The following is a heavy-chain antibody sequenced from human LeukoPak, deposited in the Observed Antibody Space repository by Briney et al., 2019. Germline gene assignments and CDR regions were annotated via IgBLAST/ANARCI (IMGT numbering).Heavy chain of an antibody. V-gene: IGHV1-69*06. J-gene: IGHJ4*02. D-gene: IGHD6-6*01. CDR2: IIPIFGTA. CDR1: GGTFSSYA. Sequence: SVKVSCKASGGTFSSYAISWVRQAPGQGLEWMGGIIPIFGTANYAQKFQGRVTITADKSTSTAYMELSSLRSEDTAVYYCARGAQLGPLTSFDYWGQGTLVTVSS. CDR3: ARGAQLGPLTSFDY.